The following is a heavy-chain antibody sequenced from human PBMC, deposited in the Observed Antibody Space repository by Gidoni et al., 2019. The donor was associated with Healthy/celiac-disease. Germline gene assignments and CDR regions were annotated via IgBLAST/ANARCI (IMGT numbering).Heavy chain of an antibody. CDR1: GGTFSSYA. J-gene: IGHJ4*02. CDR2: IIPIFGTA. D-gene: IGHD2-21*02. Sequence: QVQLVQSGAEVKKPGSSVKVSCKASGGTFSSYAISWVRQAPGQGLEWMGGIIPIFGTANKAQKFQGRVTITADESTSTAYMELSSLRSEYTAVYYCASEFYCGGDCYDRPPYYFDYWGQGTLVTVSS. CDR3: ASEFYCGGDCYDRPPYYFDY. V-gene: IGHV1-69*01.